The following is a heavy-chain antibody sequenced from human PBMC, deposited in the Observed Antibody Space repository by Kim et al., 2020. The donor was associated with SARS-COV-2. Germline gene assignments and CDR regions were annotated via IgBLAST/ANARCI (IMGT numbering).Heavy chain of an antibody. D-gene: IGHD1-1*01. CDR2: ISYDGSNK. CDR1: GFTFSSYA. V-gene: IGHV3-30*04. Sequence: GGSLRLSCAASGFTFSSYAMHWVRQAPGKGLEWVAVISYDGSNKYYADSVKGRFTISRDNSKNTLYLQMNSLRAEDTAVYYCARGEGVQWYNWNDVHGMDVWGQGTTVTVSS. J-gene: IGHJ6*02. CDR3: ARGEGVQWYNWNDVHGMDV.